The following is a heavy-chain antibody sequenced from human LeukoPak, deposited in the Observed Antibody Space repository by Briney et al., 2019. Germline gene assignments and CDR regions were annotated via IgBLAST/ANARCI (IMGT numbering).Heavy chain of an antibody. V-gene: IGHV4-39*07. J-gene: IGHJ3*01. Sequence: SETLSLTCTVSGGSISSSSYYWSWIRQPPGTGLEWIGEINHSGSTNYNPSLKSRVTISVDTSKNQFSLKLSSVTAADTAVYYCARGLTYYYDSSGYYYAFDLWGQGTMVTVSS. D-gene: IGHD3-22*01. CDR2: INHSGST. CDR1: GGSISSSSYY. CDR3: ARGLTYYYDSSGYYYAFDL.